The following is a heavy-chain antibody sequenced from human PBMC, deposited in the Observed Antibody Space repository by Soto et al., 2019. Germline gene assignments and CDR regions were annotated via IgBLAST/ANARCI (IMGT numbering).Heavy chain of an antibody. Sequence: SETLSLTCTVSGGSISSGDYYWSWIRQPPGKGLEWIGYIYYSGSTYYNPSLKSRVTISVDTSKNQFSLKLSSVTAADTAVYYCARGGVASGRGPDIVVVPAAISITAFDIWGQGTMVTVS. V-gene: IGHV4-30-4*01. CDR2: IYYSGST. D-gene: IGHD2-2*02. CDR3: ARGGVASGRGPDIVVVPAAISITAFDI. CDR1: GGSISSGDYY. J-gene: IGHJ3*02.